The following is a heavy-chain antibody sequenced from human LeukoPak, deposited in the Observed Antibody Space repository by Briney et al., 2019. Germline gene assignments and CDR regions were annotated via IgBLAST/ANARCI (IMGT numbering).Heavy chain of an antibody. D-gene: IGHD5-18*01. CDR1: GFTVSSNY. J-gene: IGHJ4*02. CDR2: IYSGGST. V-gene: IGHV3-53*01. CDR3: ARNGEYSYGYNDY. Sequence: GGSLRLSCAASGFTVSSNYMSWVRQAPGKGLEWVSVIYSGGSTYYADSVKGRFTISRDNAKNSLYLQMNSLRAEDTAVYYCARNGEYSYGYNDYWGLGTLVTVSS.